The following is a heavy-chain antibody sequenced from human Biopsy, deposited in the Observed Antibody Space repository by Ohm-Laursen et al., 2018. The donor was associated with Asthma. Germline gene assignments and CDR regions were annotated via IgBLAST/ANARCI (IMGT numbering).Heavy chain of an antibody. CDR3: ARERMFFYDSSGYGAFDI. Sequence: TLSLTCAVSGDSSNSGGYSWTWIRQLPGKGLEWIGYISYTGPTYYNPSLKSRISMTVDTSKIQFSLKLSSVTAADTAIYYCARERMFFYDSSGYGAFDIWGQGTLVTVSS. CDR2: ISYTGPT. V-gene: IGHV4-31*11. J-gene: IGHJ3*02. D-gene: IGHD3-22*01. CDR1: GDSSNSGGYS.